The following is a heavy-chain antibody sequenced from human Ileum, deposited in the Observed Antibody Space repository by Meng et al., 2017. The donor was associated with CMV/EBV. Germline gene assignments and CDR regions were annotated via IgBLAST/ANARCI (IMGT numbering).Heavy chain of an antibody. J-gene: IGHJ5*02. V-gene: IGHV4-34*01. D-gene: IGHD2-2*01. CDR1: GASFSGHY. Sequence: AETLSLTCAAYGASFSGHYWSWIRQPPGKGLEWIGEINDNGTTNYNTSPKSRVTISLDTSKNQLSLMLTSRTAADTAVYYCARGRVVPATPVWNHWAQATLVTVSS. CDR2: INDNGTT. CDR3: ARGRVVPATPVWNH.